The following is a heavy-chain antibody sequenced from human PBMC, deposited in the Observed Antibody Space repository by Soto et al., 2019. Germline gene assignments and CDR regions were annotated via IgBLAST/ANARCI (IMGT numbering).Heavy chain of an antibody. CDR2: INPSGGST. D-gene: IGHD3-10*01. V-gene: IGHV1-46*01. J-gene: IGHJ6*02. CDR3: ARDGERGGYYYGMDV. CDR1: GYTFTSYY. Sequence: GASVKVSCKASGYTFTSYYMHCVRQAPGQGLEWMGIINPSGGSTSYAQKFQGRVTMTRDTSTSTVYMELSSLRSEDTAVYYCARDGERGGYYYGMDVWGQGTTVTVSS.